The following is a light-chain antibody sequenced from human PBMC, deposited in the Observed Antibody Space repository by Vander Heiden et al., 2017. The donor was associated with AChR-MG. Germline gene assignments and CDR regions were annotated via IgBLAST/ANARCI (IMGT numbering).Light chain of an antibody. Sequence: DIVMTHSPATLSVSPGERATLSCRARQSVSSNLAWYQQKPGQAPRLLIYGASTVATGIPARFSGSGSGTEFTLTMSSMQSEDFAVYYCQQYDNLPRTFGQGTKVEIK. CDR2: GAS. CDR3: QQYDNLPRT. V-gene: IGKV3-15*01. CDR1: QSVSSN. J-gene: IGKJ1*01.